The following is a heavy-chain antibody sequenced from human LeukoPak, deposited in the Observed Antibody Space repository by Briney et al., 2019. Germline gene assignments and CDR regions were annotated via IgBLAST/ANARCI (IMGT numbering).Heavy chain of an antibody. CDR2: IWYDGSDK. CDR1: GFTLSNYG. V-gene: IGHV3-33*01. CDR3: AGPIQLPGAFDI. J-gene: IGHJ3*02. Sequence: GGSLRLSCAASGFTLSNYGMHWVRQAPGKGLEWVAVIWYDGSDKYYADSVKGRFTISRDNSKNTLYVQMNSLRVEDTAVYHCAGPIQLPGAFDIWGQGTMVTVSS. D-gene: IGHD5-18*01.